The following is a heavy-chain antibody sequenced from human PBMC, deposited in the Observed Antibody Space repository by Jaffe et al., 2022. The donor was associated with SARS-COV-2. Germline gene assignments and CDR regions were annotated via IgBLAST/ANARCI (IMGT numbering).Heavy chain of an antibody. CDR3: ARDNEASGVGSFDS. D-gene: IGHD3-10*01. V-gene: IGHV4-31*03. Sequence: QVQLQESGPGLVKPSQTLSLTCTVSGGSISRGGFRWNWIRQHPAKGLEWIGYIYNSGSTNYNPSLKSRVTISLDTSKNELSLKLSSVTAADTAVYYCARDNEASGVGSFDSWGQGTLVTVSS. CDR2: IYNSGST. CDR1: GGSISRGGFR. J-gene: IGHJ4*02.